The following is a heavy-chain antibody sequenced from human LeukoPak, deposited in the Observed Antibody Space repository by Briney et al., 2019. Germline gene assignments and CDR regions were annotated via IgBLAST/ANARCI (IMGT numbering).Heavy chain of an antibody. D-gene: IGHD3-10*01. CDR1: GFTFYSYG. CDR2: ISFDGTNT. CDR3: ARDYYGSGSYYHDF. Sequence: PGGSLRLSCAASGFTFYSYGIHWVRQAPGKGLEWVSFISFDGTNTYYAESVKGRFTISRDNSENTLYLQMNSLRAEDTAVYYCARDYYGSGSYYHDFWGQGTLVTVSS. J-gene: IGHJ4*02. V-gene: IGHV3-30*03.